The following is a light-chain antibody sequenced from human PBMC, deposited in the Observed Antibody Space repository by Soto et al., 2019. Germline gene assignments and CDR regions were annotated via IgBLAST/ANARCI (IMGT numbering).Light chain of an antibody. J-gene: IGKJ1*01. CDR3: QQYISPTWT. CDR1: QSISSW. Sequence: DIQMTQSPSTLSASVGDRVTITCRASQSISSWLAWYQQKPGKAPNLLIYKASSLESGVPSRFSGSGSGTEFTLTISSLQPDDFATYYCQQYISPTWTFGQGTKVEIK. CDR2: KAS. V-gene: IGKV1-5*03.